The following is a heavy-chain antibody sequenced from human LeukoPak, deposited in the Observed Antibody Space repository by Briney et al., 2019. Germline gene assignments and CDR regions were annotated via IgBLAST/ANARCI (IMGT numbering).Heavy chain of an antibody. CDR3: AKEVVGATFYYYYYMDV. CDR2: ISGGSSFT. CDR1: GFSFSSFS. D-gene: IGHD1-26*01. J-gene: IGHJ6*03. V-gene: IGHV3-21*04. Sequence: GGSLRLSCAASGFSFSSFSMNWVRQAPGKGLEWVSYISGGSSFTYYVDSVKGRFTISRDNAKNSLYLQMNSLRAEDTAVYYCAKEVVGATFYYYYYMDVWGKGTTVTISS.